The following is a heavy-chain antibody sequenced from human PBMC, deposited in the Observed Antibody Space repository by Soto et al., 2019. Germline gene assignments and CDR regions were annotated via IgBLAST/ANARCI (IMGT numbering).Heavy chain of an antibody. V-gene: IGHV4-61*01. CDR2: IYYSGST. CDR3: ARALRAYCGGDCYSDYFDY. J-gene: IGHJ4*02. Sequence: PSGTLSLTCTVSGGSVSSGSYYWSWIRQPPGKGLEWIGYIYYSGSTNYNPSLKSRVTISVDTSKNQFSLKLSSVTAADTAVYYCARALRAYCGGDCYSDYFDYWGQGTLVTVSS. CDR1: GGSVSSGSYY. D-gene: IGHD2-21*02.